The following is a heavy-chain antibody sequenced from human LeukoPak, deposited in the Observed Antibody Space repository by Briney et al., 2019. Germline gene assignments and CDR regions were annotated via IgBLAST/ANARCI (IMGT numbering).Heavy chain of an antibody. CDR3: ARALPVVAATPNYYYGMDV. CDR1: GFTFSSYS. Sequence: GGSLRLSCAASGFTFSSYSMNWVRQAPGKGLEWVSSISSSSSYIYYADSVKGRFTISRDNAKNTLYLQMNSLRAEDTAVYYCARALPVVAATPNYYYGMDVWGQGTTVTVSS. J-gene: IGHJ6*02. D-gene: IGHD2-15*01. CDR2: ISSSSSYI. V-gene: IGHV3-21*01.